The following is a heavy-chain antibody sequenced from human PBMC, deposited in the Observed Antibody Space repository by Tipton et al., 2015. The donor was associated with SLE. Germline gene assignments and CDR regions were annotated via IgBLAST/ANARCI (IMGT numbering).Heavy chain of an antibody. J-gene: IGHJ5*02. Sequence: LRLSCAVYGGSFSGYYWSWLRQSPGKGLEWIGEINHSGSTNYNPSLKSRVTISVDRSNNQFSLNLSSVTAADTAVYYCARERIEEYGGKENWIDPWGQGTPVTVSS. D-gene: IGHD4/OR15-4a*01. CDR2: INHSGST. CDR3: ARERIEEYGGKENWIDP. CDR1: GGSFSGYY. V-gene: IGHV4-34*01.